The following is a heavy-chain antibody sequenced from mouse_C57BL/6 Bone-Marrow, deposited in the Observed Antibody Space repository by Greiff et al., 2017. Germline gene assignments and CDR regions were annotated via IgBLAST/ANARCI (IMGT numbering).Heavy chain of an antibody. CDR2: INPNNGGT. V-gene: IGHV1-26*01. J-gene: IGHJ2*01. CDR3: ARDLGMYYFDY. Sequence: EVQLQQSGPELVKPGASVKISCKASGYTFTDYYMNWVKQSHGKSLEWIGDINPNNGGTSYNQKFKGKATLTVDKSSSTAYMELRSLTSEDSAVYYCARDLGMYYFDYWGQGTTLTVSS. CDR1: GYTFTDYY. D-gene: IGHD4-1*01.